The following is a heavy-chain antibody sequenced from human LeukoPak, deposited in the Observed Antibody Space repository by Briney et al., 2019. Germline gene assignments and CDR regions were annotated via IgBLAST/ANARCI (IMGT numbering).Heavy chain of an antibody. D-gene: IGHD5-18*01. Sequence: GGSLRLSCAGSGFTFSSYWMHWVGQAPGKGLVWVSRINSDGSSATYADSVKGRFTISRDNAKNTLYLQMNSLRGEDTAVYYCARDRATAMFDYWAQGTLVTVSS. CDR2: INSDGSSA. CDR3: ARDRATAMFDY. V-gene: IGHV3-74*01. J-gene: IGHJ4*02. CDR1: GFTFSSYW.